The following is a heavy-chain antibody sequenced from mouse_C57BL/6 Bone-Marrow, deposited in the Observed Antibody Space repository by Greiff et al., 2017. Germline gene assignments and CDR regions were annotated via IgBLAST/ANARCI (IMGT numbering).Heavy chain of an antibody. V-gene: IGHV1-74*01. CDR1: GYTFTSYW. J-gene: IGHJ3*01. CDR2: IHPSDRDT. D-gene: IGHD1-1*01. CDR3: AIRNVGRSYTFSWWAY. Sequence: VQLQQPGAELVKPGASVKVSCKASGYTFTSYWMHWVKQRPGQGLEWIGRIHPSDRDTNYNQKCKGKATLTVDKSSSTAYMQLSSLTSEDSAVYYWAIRNVGRSYTFSWWAYWGQGTLGTVSA.